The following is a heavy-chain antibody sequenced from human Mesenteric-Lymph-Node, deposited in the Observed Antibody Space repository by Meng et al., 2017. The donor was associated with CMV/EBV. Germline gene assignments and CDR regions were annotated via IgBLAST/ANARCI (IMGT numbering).Heavy chain of an antibody. Sequence: GQRQETVPGVLKPPETLSLTCIVSGVSVTSGAYHWSWIRQSPGKGLEWIGFIYGTGITIYNPSLKSRVTILLETSKNQFSLKLNAVTTADTAVYYCAKSRSSTPGIVDDWGQGTLVTVSS. D-gene: IGHD2/OR15-2a*01. CDR3: AKSRSSTPGIVDD. CDR1: GVSVTSGAYH. V-gene: IGHV4-61*08. J-gene: IGHJ4*02. CDR2: IYGTGIT.